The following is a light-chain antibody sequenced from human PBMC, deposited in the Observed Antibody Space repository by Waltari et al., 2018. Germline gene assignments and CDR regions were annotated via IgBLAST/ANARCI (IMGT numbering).Light chain of an antibody. J-gene: IGKJ3*01. CDR2: SAS. CDR3: QQSYITPRT. CDR1: QSISTN. Sequence: DIQMTQSPSSLSASVGDRVVFTCRASQSISTNLNWYQQKPGKAPNLLIYSASNSQTGVPSRFSGSGSGTDFTLTISNLQPGDFATYYCQQSYITPRTFGPGTKVYIK. V-gene: IGKV1-39*01.